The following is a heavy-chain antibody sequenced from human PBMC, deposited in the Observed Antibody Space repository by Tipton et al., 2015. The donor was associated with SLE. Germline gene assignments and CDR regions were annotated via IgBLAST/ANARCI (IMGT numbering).Heavy chain of an antibody. J-gene: IGHJ2*01. D-gene: IGHD2-21*01. Sequence: TLSLTCTVSGGSISETIYYWGWIRQPPGKGLEWIGYIYYSGSTNYNPSLKSRVTISVDTSKNQFSLKLSSVTAADTAVYYCARHQRSPHIVVVIDWYFDLWGRGTLVTVSS. CDR1: GGSISETIYY. V-gene: IGHV4-61*05. CDR2: IYYSGST. CDR3: ARHQRSPHIVVVIDWYFDL.